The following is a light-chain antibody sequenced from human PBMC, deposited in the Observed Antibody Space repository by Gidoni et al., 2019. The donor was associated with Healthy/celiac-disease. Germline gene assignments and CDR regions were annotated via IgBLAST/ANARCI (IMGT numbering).Light chain of an antibody. J-gene: IGLJ2*01. CDR3: SSYTSSSTVV. CDR1: SSDVGGYNY. CDR2: EVS. V-gene: IGLV2-14*01. Sequence: QSALPQPASVSVSPGHSITISCTRTSSDVGGYNYVSRYQQHPGKAPKLMIYEVSNRPSGVSNRFSGSKSGNTASLTISGLQAEDEAEYYCSSYTSSSTVVFGGGTKLTVL.